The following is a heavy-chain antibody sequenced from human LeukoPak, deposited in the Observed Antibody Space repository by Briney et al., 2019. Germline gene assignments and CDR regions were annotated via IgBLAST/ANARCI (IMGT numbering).Heavy chain of an antibody. CDR1: GFTFYNYG. CDR2: ITAGGAAT. D-gene: IGHD5-12*01. CDR3: AKDSLVATSHFDS. Sequence: GGTLRLSCAVSGFTFYNYGMSWVRQAPGKGLEWVSAITAGGAATYIADSVKGRFVISRDNSKNTLYLQMNSLRAEDTAVYFCAKDSLVATSHFDSWGRGTLVTVSS. J-gene: IGHJ4*02. V-gene: IGHV3-23*01.